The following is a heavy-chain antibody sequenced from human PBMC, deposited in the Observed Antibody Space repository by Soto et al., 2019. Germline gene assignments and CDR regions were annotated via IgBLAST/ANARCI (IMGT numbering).Heavy chain of an antibody. V-gene: IGHV3-30*03. D-gene: IGHD3-16*01. CDR2: ISYDGSKK. Sequence: GSLRLSCAASGFTFSAYGMHWVRQAPGKGLEWVAVISYDGSKKYYADSVRGRFTISRDNSKNTLYLQMNSLRAEDTAVYYCASHLQDYEYDYWGQGTLVTVSS. CDR1: GFTFSAYG. CDR3: ASHLQDYEYDY. J-gene: IGHJ4*02.